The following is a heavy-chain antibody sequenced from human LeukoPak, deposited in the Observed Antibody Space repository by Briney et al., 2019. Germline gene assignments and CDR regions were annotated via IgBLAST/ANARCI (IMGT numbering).Heavy chain of an antibody. CDR3: AREGYSSGWYSVEYYYYYGMDV. D-gene: IGHD6-19*01. CDR1: GYTFTSYG. Sequence: GASVKVSCKDSGYTFTSYGISWVRQAPGQGLEWMGWISAYNGNTNYAQKLQGRVTMTTDTSTSTAYMELRSLRSDDTAVYYCAREGYSSGWYSVEYYYYYGMDVWGQGTTVTVSS. V-gene: IGHV1-18*01. CDR2: ISAYNGNT. J-gene: IGHJ6*02.